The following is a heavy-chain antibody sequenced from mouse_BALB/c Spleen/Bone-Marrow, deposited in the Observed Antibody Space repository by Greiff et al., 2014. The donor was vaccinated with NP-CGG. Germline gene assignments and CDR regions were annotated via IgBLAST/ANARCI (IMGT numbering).Heavy chain of an antibody. Sequence: QVQLQQSGAELVKPGASVKLSCKASGYTFTSYYMYWVKQRPGQGLEWFGEINPSNGGTNFNEKFKNKATLTVDKSSSTAYMQXXXXTSEDSAVYYCSRGRRDALDYWGQGTSVTVSS. CDR3: SRGRRDALDY. V-gene: IGHV1S16*01. CDR2: INPSNGGT. CDR1: GYTFTSYY. J-gene: IGHJ4*01.